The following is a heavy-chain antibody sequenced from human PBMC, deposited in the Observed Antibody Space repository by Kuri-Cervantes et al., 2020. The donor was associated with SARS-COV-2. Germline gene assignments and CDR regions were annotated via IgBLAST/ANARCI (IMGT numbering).Heavy chain of an antibody. Sequence: SETLSLTCTVSGGSISSSSYYWGWIRQPPGKGLEWIGSIYYSGSTYYNPSLKSRVTISVDTSKNQFSLKLSSVTAADTAVYYCARSRGYCSSTSCLYYYGMDVWGQGTTVTVSS. CDR3: ARSRGYCSSTSCLYYYGMDV. D-gene: IGHD2-2*01. V-gene: IGHV4-39*01. J-gene: IGHJ6*02. CDR1: GGSISSSSYY. CDR2: IYYSGST.